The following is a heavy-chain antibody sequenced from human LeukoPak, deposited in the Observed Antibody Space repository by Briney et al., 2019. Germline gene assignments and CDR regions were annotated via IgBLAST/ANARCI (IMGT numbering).Heavy chain of an antibody. D-gene: IGHD1-26*01. CDR1: GYSIGSGYY. J-gene: IGHJ4*02. V-gene: IGHV4-38-2*02. CDR2: IYHSGST. Sequence: SETLSLTCTVSGYSIGSGYYWGWIRQPLGKGLEWIGSIYHSGSTYYNPSLKSRVTISVDTSKNQFSLKLSSVTAADTAVYYCASPWDSGSYYAFDYWGQGTLVTVSS. CDR3: ASPWDSGSYYAFDY.